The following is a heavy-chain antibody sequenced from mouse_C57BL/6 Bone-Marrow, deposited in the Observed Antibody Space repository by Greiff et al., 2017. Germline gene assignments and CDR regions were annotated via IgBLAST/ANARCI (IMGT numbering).Heavy chain of an antibody. V-gene: IGHV1-19*01. CDR1: GYTFTDYS. J-gene: IGHJ4*01. CDR3: ARPRRIMDY. CDR2: INPYNGCI. D-gene: IGHD5-2*01. Sequence: EVQLQQSGPVLVKPGASLKMSCKASGYTFTDYSMNWVKQSHGKSLEWIGVINPYNGCICYNQNFKGMATLTVDKSSSTAYMELNSLTSEDSAVYYCARPRRIMDYWGQGTSVTVSS.